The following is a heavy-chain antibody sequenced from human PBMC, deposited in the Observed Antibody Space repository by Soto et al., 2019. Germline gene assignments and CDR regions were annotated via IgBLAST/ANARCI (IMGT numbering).Heavy chain of an antibody. CDR3: ARHVGRRRGQWLVREGGFDY. V-gene: IGHV4-39*01. CDR2: IYYSGST. Sequence: QLQLQESGPGLVKPSETLSLTCTVSGGSISSSSYYWGWIRQPPGKGLEWIGSIYYSGSTYYNPSLKSRVTISVDTSKNQFSLKLSSVTAADTAVYYCARHVGRRRGQWLVREGGFDYWGQGTLVTVSS. CDR1: GGSISSSSYY. D-gene: IGHD6-19*01. J-gene: IGHJ4*02.